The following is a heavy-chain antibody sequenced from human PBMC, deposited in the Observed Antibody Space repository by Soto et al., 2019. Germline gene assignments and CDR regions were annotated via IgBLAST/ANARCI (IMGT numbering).Heavy chain of an antibody. CDR2: ISYYSGSI. CDR1: GFRFDDYG. D-gene: IGHD2-15*01. CDR3: AKSMGGPAIGMDV. V-gene: IGHV3-9*01. Sequence: EVQLVESGGGLVQPGRSLRLSCAASGFRFDDYGMHWVRQVPGKGLEWVSGISYYSGSIGYADAVKGRFTISTDNARHSLHLQMNSLRPKDTALYYCAKSMGGPAIGMDVWGQGTTVTVSS. J-gene: IGHJ6*02.